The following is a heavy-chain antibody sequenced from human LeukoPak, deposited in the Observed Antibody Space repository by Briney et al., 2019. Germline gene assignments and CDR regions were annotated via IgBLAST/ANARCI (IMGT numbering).Heavy chain of an antibody. V-gene: IGHV3-66*01. Sequence: GGSLRLSCAASGFTFSSYAMSWVRQAPGKGLEWVSVIYSGGSTYYADSVKGRFTISRDNSKNTLYLQMNSLRAEDTAVYYCAREDYWGQGTLVTVSS. CDR2: IYSGGST. CDR1: GFTFSSYA. J-gene: IGHJ4*02. CDR3: AREDY.